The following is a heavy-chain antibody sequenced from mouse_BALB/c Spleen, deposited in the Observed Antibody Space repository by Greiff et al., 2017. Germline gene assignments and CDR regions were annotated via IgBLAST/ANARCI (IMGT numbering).Heavy chain of an antibody. CDR1: GFTFSSYT. Sequence: EVQVVESGGGLVKPGGSLKLSCAASGFTFSSYTMSWVRQTPEKRLEWVATISSGGGNTYYPDSVKGRFTISRDNAKNNLYLQMSRLRSEDTALYYCARTAMDYWGQGTSVTVSS. CDR3: ARTAMDY. CDR2: ISSGGGNT. V-gene: IGHV5-9*03. J-gene: IGHJ4*01.